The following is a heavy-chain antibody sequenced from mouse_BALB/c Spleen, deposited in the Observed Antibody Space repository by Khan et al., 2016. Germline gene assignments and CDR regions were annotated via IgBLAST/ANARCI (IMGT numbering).Heavy chain of an antibody. V-gene: IGHV1S137*01. Sequence: QVQLQQSGPELVRPGVSVKISCKGSGYTFTDYAMHWVKQSHAKSLEWIGVISTYSGNTNYNQKFKGKATMTVEKSSSTAYMELARLTSEDSAIYYCARSSSTVPGWDYWGQGTSVTVSS. J-gene: IGHJ4*01. CDR1: GYTFTDYA. CDR2: ISTYSGNT. CDR3: ARSSSTVPGWDY. D-gene: IGHD6-1*01.